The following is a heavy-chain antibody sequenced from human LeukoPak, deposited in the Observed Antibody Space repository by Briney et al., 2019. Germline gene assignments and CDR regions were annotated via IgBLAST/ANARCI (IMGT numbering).Heavy chain of an antibody. J-gene: IGHJ4*02. CDR1: GGTFSSYA. CDR3: ARLPHIVVVPAARYFDY. CDR2: IIPIFGTA. D-gene: IGHD2-2*01. Sequence: ASVKVSCKASGGTFSSYAISCVRQAPGQGLEWMGGIIPIFGTANYAQKFQGRVTITADESTTTAYMELSSLRSEDTAVYYCARLPHIVVVPAARYFDYWGQGTLVTVSS. V-gene: IGHV1-69*13.